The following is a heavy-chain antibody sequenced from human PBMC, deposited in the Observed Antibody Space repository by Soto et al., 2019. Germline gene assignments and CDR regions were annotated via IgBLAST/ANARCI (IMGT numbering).Heavy chain of an antibody. CDR2: ISAYNGDT. D-gene: IGHD5-12*01. J-gene: IGHJ4*02. CDR1: GYTFTSYG. V-gene: IGHV1-18*04. CDR3: ARGRWLRGEYFDD. Sequence: XSVKVSCKASGYTFTSYGFPWVRQAPGQGLEWMGWISAYNGDTNYAQKLQGTVTMTTDTSTSTAYMELRSLRSDDTAVYYCARGRWLRGEYFDDWGQGTLVTVSS.